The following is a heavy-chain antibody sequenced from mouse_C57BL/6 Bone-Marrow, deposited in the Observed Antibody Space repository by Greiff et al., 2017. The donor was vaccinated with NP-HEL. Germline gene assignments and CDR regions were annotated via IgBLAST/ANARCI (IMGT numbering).Heavy chain of an antibody. CDR1: GYSITSDY. J-gene: IGHJ2*01. CDR2: ISYSGST. CDR3: AREAQATRYFDY. V-gene: IGHV3-8*01. Sequence: EVKLVESGPGLAKPSQTLSLTCSVTGYSITSDYWNWLRKFPGNKLEYMGYISYSGSTYYNPSLKSRISITRDTSKNQYYLQLNSVTTEDTATYYCAREAQATRYFDYWGQGTTLTVSS. D-gene: IGHD3-2*02.